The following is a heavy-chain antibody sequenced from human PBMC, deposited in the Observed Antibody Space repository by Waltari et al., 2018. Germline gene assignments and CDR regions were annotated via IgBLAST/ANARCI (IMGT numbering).Heavy chain of an antibody. CDR1: GGSFTFFH. V-gene: IGHV4-34*01. D-gene: IGHD1-26*01. CDR3: ARADRGPRSGSSATPAWGP. Sequence: QVQLQQWGAGLLKPSETLSLTCAVSGGSFTFFHWTWVRQPPGKGLEWIGEINPRGTTNYSPSLRSRVSISSDTSKNQFSLKLTSVTAADTAVYYCARADRGPRSGSSATPAWGPWGQGTLVTDSS. J-gene: IGHJ5*02. CDR2: INPRGTT.